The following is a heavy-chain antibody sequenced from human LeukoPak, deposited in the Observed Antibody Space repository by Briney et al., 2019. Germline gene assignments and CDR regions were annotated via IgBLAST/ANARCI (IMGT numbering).Heavy chain of an antibody. D-gene: IGHD1-7*01. J-gene: IGHJ5*02. CDR3: ARDVRNWNYGRFDP. CDR1: GGSISSGDYY. CDR2: IYYSGST. Sequence: SETLSLTCTVSGGSISSGDYYWSWIRQPPGKGLEWIGYIYYSGSTYYNPSLKSRVTISVDTSKNQFSLKLSSVTAADTAVYYCARDVRNWNYGRFDPWGQGTLVTVSS. V-gene: IGHV4-30-4*08.